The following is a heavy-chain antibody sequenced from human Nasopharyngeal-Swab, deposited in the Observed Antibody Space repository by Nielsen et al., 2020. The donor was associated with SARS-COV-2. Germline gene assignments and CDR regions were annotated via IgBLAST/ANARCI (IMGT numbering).Heavy chain of an antibody. D-gene: IGHD3-22*01. Sequence: WIRQPPGKGLEWAGRIKSKTDGGTTDYAAPVKGRFTISRDDSKNTLYLQMNSLKTEDTAVYYCTTATAAAGTYYYDSSGYYYFDYWGQGTLVTVSS. V-gene: IGHV3-15*07. J-gene: IGHJ4*02. CDR2: IKSKTDGGTT. CDR3: TTATAAAGTYYYDSSGYYYFDY.